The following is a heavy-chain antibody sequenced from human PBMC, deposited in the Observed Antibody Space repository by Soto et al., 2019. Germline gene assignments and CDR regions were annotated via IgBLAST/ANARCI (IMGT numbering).Heavy chain of an antibody. V-gene: IGHV4-39*01. CDR2: IYYSGST. J-gene: IGHJ4*02. D-gene: IGHD6-19*01. CDR1: GGSISSSSYY. Sequence: SETLSLTCTVSGGSISSSSYYWGWIRQPPGKGLEWIGSIYYSGSTYYNPSLKSRVTISVDTSKNQFSLKLSSVTAADTAVYYCARQWLGIAVAVHDYWGQGTLVIVSS. CDR3: ARQWLGIAVAVHDY.